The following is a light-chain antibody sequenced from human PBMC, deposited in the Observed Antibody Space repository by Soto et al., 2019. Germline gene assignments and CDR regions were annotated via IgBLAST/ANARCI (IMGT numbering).Light chain of an antibody. CDR3: HQYKNWPTLT. CDR1: QSVGSH. Sequence: EIVMTQSPATLSVSPGERATLSCRASQSVGSHLAWYQQKHGQAPRLLIYGASTRATGIPARFSGSGSGTEFTLTINCLQSEDFAVYYCHQYKNWPTLTFGGGTKVDIK. J-gene: IGKJ4*01. V-gene: IGKV3-15*01. CDR2: GAS.